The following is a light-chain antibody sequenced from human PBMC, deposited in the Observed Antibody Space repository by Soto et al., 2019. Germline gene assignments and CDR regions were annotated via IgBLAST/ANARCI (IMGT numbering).Light chain of an antibody. J-gene: IGLJ1*01. CDR3: ETWDSNTHV. CDR1: SGHSSYI. CDR2: LEGSGSY. Sequence: QSVLTQSSSASASLGSSVKLTCTLSSGHSSYIIAWHQQQPGKAPRYLMKLEGSGSYNKGSGVPARFSGSSSGADRYLTIANLQFEDEADYYCETWDSNTHVFGTGTKLTVL. V-gene: IGLV4-60*02.